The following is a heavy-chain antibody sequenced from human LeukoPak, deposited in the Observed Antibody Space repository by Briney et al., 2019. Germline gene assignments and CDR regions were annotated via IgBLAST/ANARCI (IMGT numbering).Heavy chain of an antibody. D-gene: IGHD3-10*01. CDR3: ARVTMVRGVND. Sequence: GGSLRLSCAASGFTFSSYAMSWVRQAPGKGLEWASAISGSGGSTYYADSVKGRFTISRDNSKNTLYLQMNSLRAEDTAVYYCARVTMVRGVNDWGQGTLVTVSS. V-gene: IGHV3-23*01. CDR2: ISGSGGST. CDR1: GFTFSSYA. J-gene: IGHJ4*02.